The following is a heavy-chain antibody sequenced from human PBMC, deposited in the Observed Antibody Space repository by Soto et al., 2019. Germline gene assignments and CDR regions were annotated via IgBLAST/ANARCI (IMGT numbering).Heavy chain of an antibody. V-gene: IGHV4-59*01. CDR2: IYYSGST. D-gene: IGHD6-19*01. CDR1: GGSISSYY. Sequence: SETLSLTCTVSGGSISSYYWSWIRQPPGKGLEWIGYIYYSGSTNYNPSLKSRVTISVDTSKNQFSLKLSSVTAADTAVYYCARERGIAVAGTKGWFDPWGQGTLVTGSS. J-gene: IGHJ5*02. CDR3: ARERGIAVAGTKGWFDP.